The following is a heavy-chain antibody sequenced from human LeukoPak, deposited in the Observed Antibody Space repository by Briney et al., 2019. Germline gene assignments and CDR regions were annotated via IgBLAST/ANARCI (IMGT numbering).Heavy chain of an antibody. CDR1: GFTFSSYW. Sequence: GGSLRLSCAASGFTFSSYWMTWVRQAPGKGLEWVANIKPDGSEKKYVDSVKGRFTISRDNAKNSLYLQMDSLRAEDTAVYYCARYNYYASSSHLYWGQGTLVTVSS. D-gene: IGHD3-22*01. V-gene: IGHV3-7*01. CDR3: ARYNYYASSSHLY. J-gene: IGHJ4*02. CDR2: IKPDGSEK.